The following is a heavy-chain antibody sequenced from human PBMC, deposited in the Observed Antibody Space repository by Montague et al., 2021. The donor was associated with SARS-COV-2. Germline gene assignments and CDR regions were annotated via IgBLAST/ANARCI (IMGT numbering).Heavy chain of an antibody. D-gene: IGHD2-21*01. CDR1: GGSISSYY. CDR3: VRGAYGGGAPFDY. Sequence: SETLSLTCTVSGGSISSYYWSWIRQPPGKGLEWIGYIYYSGSTSYNPSLMSRVTISVDTSKSHVSLKLSSVTAADTAVYYCVRGAYGGGAPFDYWGQGALVTVSS. CDR2: IYYSGST. V-gene: IGHV4-59*01. J-gene: IGHJ4*02.